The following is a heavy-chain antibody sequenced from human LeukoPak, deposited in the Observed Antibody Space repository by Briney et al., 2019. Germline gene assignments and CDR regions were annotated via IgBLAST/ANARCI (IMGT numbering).Heavy chain of an antibody. V-gene: IGHV3-7*01. J-gene: IGHJ4*01. CDR2: IRQDGSEK. CDR1: GFTFSSYS. D-gene: IGHD6-13*01. CDR3: ARDGTAAGLYFDL. Sequence: GGSLRLSCAACGFTFSSYSMNWVRQAPGKGPEWVASIRQDGSEKTYVDSVKGRFTISRDNTKNSLSLQLNGLRAEDTAVYYCARDGTAAGLYFDLWGQGTLVTVSS.